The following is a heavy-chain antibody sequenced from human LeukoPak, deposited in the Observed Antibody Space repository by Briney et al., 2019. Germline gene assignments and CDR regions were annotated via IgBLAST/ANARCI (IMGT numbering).Heavy chain of an antibody. CDR2: ISYDGSNK. CDR3: AKEGDYYDFWSGYGYYGMDV. J-gene: IGHJ6*02. V-gene: IGHV3-30-3*01. D-gene: IGHD3-3*01. CDR1: GFTFSSYA. Sequence: AGGSLRLSCAASGFTFSSYAMHWVRQAPGKGLEWVAVISYDGSNKYYADSVKGRFTISRDNSKNTLYLQMNSLRAEDTAVYYCAKEGDYYDFWSGYGYYGMDVWGQGTTVTVSS.